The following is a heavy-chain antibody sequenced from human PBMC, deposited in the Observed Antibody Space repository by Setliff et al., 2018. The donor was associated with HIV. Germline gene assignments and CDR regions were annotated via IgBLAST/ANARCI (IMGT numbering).Heavy chain of an antibody. CDR3: ARADMVGGVMIVPSLDH. D-gene: IGHD3-10*01. CDR1: GGSMNIHY. Sequence: SETLSLTCTVSGGSMNIHYWSWIRQPPGKGLEWIGSIYYSGSTNYNPSLQDRVTMTTDTSTSIAYMELRSLRSDDTAVYYCARADMVGGVMIVPSLDHWGQGTLVTVSS. V-gene: IGHV4-59*11. CDR2: IYYSGST. J-gene: IGHJ4*02.